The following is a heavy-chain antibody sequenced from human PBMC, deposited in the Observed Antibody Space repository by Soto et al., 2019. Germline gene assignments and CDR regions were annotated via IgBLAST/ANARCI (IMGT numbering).Heavy chain of an antibody. CDR1: GYDFTTYG. J-gene: IGHJ4*02. CDR3: TRGRYGDY. V-gene: IGHV1-18*01. Sequence: QVHLVQSGAEMKKPGASVKVSCKGSGYDFTTYGITSVRQAPGQGLEWMAWISAHNGNTDYAQKLQGRVTVTRDTSTSTAYMELRSLRSDDTSVYYYTRGRYGDYWGQGALVTVSS. CDR2: ISAHNGNT. D-gene: IGHD1-1*01.